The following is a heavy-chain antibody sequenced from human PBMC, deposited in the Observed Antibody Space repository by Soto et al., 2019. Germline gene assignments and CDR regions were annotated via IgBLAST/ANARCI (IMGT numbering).Heavy chain of an antibody. V-gene: IGHV4-59*12. Sequence: PSETLSLTCTVSGGSISTYYWSWIRQPPGKGLEWIGYIYYSGGTYYNPSLKSRVTISVDTSKNQFSLKLSSVTAADTAVYYCARSTTRGVHFDYWGQGTLVTVSS. CDR2: IYYSGGT. CDR1: GGSISTYY. D-gene: IGHD1-1*01. J-gene: IGHJ4*02. CDR3: ARSTTRGVHFDY.